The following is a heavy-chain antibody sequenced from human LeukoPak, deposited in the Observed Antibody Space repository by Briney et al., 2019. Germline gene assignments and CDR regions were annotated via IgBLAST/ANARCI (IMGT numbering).Heavy chain of an antibody. CDR3: ARVGFANTPHPIDY. J-gene: IGHJ4*02. D-gene: IGHD4/OR15-4a*01. V-gene: IGHV4-59*01. CDR2: IYYTGST. CDR1: GGSISSYY. Sequence: SETLSLTCTVSGGSISSYYWSWIRQPPGKGLEWIGYIYYTGSTSYNPSLKSRVTISVDTSKNQFSLKLRSVTAADTAVYYCARVGFANTPHPIDYWGQGTLVTVSS.